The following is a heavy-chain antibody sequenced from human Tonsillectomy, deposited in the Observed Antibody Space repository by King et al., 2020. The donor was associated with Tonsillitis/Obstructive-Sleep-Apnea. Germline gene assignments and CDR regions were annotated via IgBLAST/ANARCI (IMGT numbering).Heavy chain of an antibody. CDR1: GGSFSGYY. J-gene: IGHJ6*03. CDR2: INHSGST. D-gene: IGHD2-15*01. Sequence: VQLQQWGAGLLKPSETLSLTCAVYGGSFSGYYWSWIRQPPGKGLEWIGEINHSGSTNYNPSLKSRVTISVDTSKNQFSLKLSSVTAADTAVYYCAGGRRAPMILFYYYYMDVWGKGTTVTVSS. V-gene: IGHV4-34*01. CDR3: AGGRRAPMILFYYYYMDV.